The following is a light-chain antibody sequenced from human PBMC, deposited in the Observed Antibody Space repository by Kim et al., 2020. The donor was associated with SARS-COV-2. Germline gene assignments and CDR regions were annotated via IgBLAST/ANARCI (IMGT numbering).Light chain of an antibody. CDR3: NSYTTCSTFD. CDR2: EVS. V-gene: IGLV2-18*02. Sequence: QSALTQSPSVSGSPGQSVTISCTGTSSDVGGFNRVSWYQQPPGTAPKLVIYEVSNRPSGVPDRFSGSKSGNTASLTISGLQAEDEADYYCNSYTTCSTFDFGTETKITAL. J-gene: IGLJ1*01. CDR1: SSDVGGFNR.